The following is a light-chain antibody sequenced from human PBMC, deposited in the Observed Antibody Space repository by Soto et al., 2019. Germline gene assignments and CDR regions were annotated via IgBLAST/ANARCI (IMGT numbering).Light chain of an antibody. CDR2: GAS. V-gene: IGKV3-15*01. J-gene: IGKJ5*01. CDR1: QSVSSS. Sequence: EIVMTQSPATLSVSPGERATLSCRASQSVSSSSAWYQQRPGQAPRLLIYGASTRATDIPARFSGSGSGTEFTLTITNLQSEDFAIYYCQHYNNWSTFGQGTRLEIK. CDR3: QHYNNWST.